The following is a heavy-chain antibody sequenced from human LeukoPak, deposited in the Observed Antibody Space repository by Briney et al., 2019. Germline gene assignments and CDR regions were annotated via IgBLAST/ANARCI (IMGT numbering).Heavy chain of an antibody. J-gene: IGHJ6*03. Sequence: ASVNLSCKASGYTFTGYYMHWVRQAPGQGLEWMGWINPNSGGTNYAQKFQGRVTMTRDTSISTAYMELSRLRSDDTAVYYCARGSSGSVYYYYYYMDVWGKGITVTVSS. V-gene: IGHV1-2*02. CDR1: GYTFTGYY. CDR2: INPNSGGT. CDR3: ARGSSGSVYYYYYYMDV. D-gene: IGHD6-19*01.